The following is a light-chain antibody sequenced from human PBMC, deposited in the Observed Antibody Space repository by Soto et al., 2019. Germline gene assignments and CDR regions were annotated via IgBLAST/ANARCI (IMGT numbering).Light chain of an antibody. Sequence: DIQMTQSPSSLSAGVGDRVTITFRASQTITSDLNWYQQKPGKAPKLLIYAASNLQSGVPSRFSGSGSGTDFTFTISSLQPEDFATYYCQQTYSTPGWTFGQGTKVDIK. CDR2: AAS. CDR1: QTITSD. CDR3: QQTYSTPGWT. V-gene: IGKV1-39*01. J-gene: IGKJ1*01.